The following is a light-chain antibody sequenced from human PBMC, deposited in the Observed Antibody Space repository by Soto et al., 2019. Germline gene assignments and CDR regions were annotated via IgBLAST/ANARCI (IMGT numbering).Light chain of an antibody. J-gene: IGLJ2*01. Sequence: QSALTQPASVSGSPGESITISCTGTSSDVGGYKYVSWYQQHPGKAPQLMIYDVSYRPSGVSNRFSGSKSGNTASLTISGLQAEDDADYYCISYTSSSTVVFGGGTKLTVL. CDR1: SSDVGGYKY. CDR3: ISYTSSSTVV. CDR2: DVS. V-gene: IGLV2-14*03.